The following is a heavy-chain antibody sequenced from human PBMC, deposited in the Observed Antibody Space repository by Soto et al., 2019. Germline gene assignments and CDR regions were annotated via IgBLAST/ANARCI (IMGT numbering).Heavy chain of an antibody. CDR1: GGSFSGYY. Sequence: QVQLQQWGAGLLKPSETLSLTCAVYGGSFSGYYWSWIRQPPGKGLEWIGEINHSGSTNYNPSLKSRVTISVDTSKNQFYLKLSSVTAADTAVYYCARAHGQKDIVVVVAAYGGDWFDPWGQGTLVTVSS. J-gene: IGHJ5*02. CDR2: INHSGST. V-gene: IGHV4-34*01. CDR3: ARAHGQKDIVVVVAAYGGDWFDP. D-gene: IGHD2-15*01.